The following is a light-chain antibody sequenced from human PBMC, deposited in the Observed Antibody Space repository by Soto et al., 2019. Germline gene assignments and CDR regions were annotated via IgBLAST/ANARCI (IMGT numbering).Light chain of an antibody. V-gene: IGLV1-51*01. CDR1: SSNIGNNY. CDR3: GTWGSSLSAGGV. J-gene: IGLJ1*01. CDR2: DNN. Sequence: QSVLAQPPSVSAAPGQKVTISCSGSSSNIGNNYVSWYQQLPGTAPKLLIYDNNKRPSVIPDRFSGSKSGTSATLGITGLQTGDEADYYCGTWGSSLSAGGVFGTGTKVTVL.